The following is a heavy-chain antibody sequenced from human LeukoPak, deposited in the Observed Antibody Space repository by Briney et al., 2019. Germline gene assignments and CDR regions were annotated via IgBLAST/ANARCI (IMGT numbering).Heavy chain of an antibody. CDR1: GGSISSYY. CDR3: ARGTSAAPDY. J-gene: IGHJ4*02. D-gene: IGHD6-13*01. V-gene: IGHV4-59*01. CDR2: IYYSGST. Sequence: PSETLSLTCTVSGGSISSYYWSWLRQPPGKGLEWTGYIYYSGSTNYNPSLKSRATISVDTSKSQFSLKLSSVTAADTAVYYCARGTSAAPDYWGQGTLVTVSS.